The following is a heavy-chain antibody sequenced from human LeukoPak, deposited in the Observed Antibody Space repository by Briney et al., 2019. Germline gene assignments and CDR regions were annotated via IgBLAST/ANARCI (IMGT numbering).Heavy chain of an antibody. J-gene: IGHJ4*02. CDR2: ISYDGSNK. CDR1: GFTFSSYG. Sequence: GGSLRLSCAASGFTFSSYGMHWVRQAPGKGLEWVAVISYDGSNKYYADSVKGRFTISRDNSKNTLYLQMNSLRAEDTAVYYCAKDLVRYYGSGTQHYWGQGTLVTVSS. D-gene: IGHD3-10*01. V-gene: IGHV3-30*18. CDR3: AKDLVRYYGSGTQHY.